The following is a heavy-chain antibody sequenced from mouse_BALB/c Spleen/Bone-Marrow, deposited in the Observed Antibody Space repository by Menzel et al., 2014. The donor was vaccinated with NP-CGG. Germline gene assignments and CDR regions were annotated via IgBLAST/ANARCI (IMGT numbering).Heavy chain of an antibody. CDR3: AREGGLVPDYFDY. D-gene: IGHD6-2*01. V-gene: IGHV1-31*01. CDR2: INPYNGAT. Sequence: EVQLQQSGPELVKPGASVKISCKASSYSFTGYYMHWVKQSHVKSLEWIGRINPYNGATSYNQNFKDKASLTIDKSSSTAYMEVHSLTSEDSAVYYCAREGGLVPDYFDYWGQGTTLTVSS. J-gene: IGHJ2*01. CDR1: SYSFTGYY.